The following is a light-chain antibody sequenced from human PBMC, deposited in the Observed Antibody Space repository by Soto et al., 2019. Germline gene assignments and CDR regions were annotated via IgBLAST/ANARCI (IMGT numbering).Light chain of an antibody. V-gene: IGKV3-20*01. J-gene: IGKJ3*01. CDR1: QSVTSNY. Sequence: ENVLTQSPGTLSLSPGERATLSCRASQSVTSNYLSWYQQKPGQAPRLLIYGASSRATGIPDRFSGSGSGTDFTLTISRREPEDFAVYYCQQYGSSPQVTFGPGTKVDIK. CDR3: QQYGSSPQVT. CDR2: GAS.